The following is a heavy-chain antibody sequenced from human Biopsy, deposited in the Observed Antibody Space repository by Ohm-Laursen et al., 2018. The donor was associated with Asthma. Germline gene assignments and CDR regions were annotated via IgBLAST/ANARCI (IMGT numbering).Heavy chain of an antibody. CDR1: GFTFGNFA. Sequence: LSLTWAASGFTFGNFAMSWARQAPGKGLEWVSTIKTSGRGADYPDPAKGRFTISRDDSKNTLYLHMSSLRAEDTAVYYCVKDTKEDDYGYYTFDVWGQGTMVTVSS. CDR2: IKTSGRGA. J-gene: IGHJ3*01. D-gene: IGHD3-22*01. CDR3: VKDTKEDDYGYYTFDV. V-gene: IGHV3-23*01.